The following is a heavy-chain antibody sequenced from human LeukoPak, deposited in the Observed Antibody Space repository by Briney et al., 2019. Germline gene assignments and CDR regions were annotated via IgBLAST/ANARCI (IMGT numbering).Heavy chain of an antibody. CDR2: INPNSGGT. D-gene: IGHD6-19*01. J-gene: IGHJ4*02. CDR1: GYTFTGHY. Sequence: ASVKVSCKASGYTFTGHYMHWVRQAPGQGLEGMGWINPNSGGTNYAQKFQGRVTMTRDTSVSTAYMELSRLRSGDTAVYYCARVRVAGGWYFDYWGQGTLVTVSS. V-gene: IGHV1-2*02. CDR3: ARVRVAGGWYFDY.